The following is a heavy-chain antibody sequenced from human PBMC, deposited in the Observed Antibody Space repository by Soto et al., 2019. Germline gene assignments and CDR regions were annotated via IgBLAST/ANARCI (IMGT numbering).Heavy chain of an antibody. Sequence: QVQLVESGGGVVQPGGSLRLSCAASGFTFSNYGMHWVSQAPGQGLESVAVIWYDGTNKYYADSVKGRFTISRDKSKNTFYHQLIALRAEDTAAYYSAREYSRNYGMHVLGEGATVTVSS. V-gene: IGHV3-33*01. CDR3: AREYSRNYGMHV. D-gene: IGHD2-15*01. CDR2: IWYDGTNK. CDR1: GFTFSNYG. J-gene: IGHJ6*04.